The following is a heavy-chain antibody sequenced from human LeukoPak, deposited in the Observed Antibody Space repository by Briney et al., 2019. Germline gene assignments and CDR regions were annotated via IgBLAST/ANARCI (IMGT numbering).Heavy chain of an antibody. CDR2: MNPNSGNT. CDR3: ARDTSSGYPNRFDY. Sequence: ASVKVSCKASGYTFTSYGISWVRQATGQGLEWMGWMNPNSGNTGYAQKFQGRVTMTRSTSISTAYMELSSLRAEDTAVYYCARDTSSGYPNRFDYWGQGTLVTVSS. D-gene: IGHD3-22*01. V-gene: IGHV1-8*02. CDR1: GYTFTSYG. J-gene: IGHJ4*02.